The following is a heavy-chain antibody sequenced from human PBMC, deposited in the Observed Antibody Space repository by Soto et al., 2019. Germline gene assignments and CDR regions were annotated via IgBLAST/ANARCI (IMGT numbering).Heavy chain of an antibody. Sequence: ASVKVSCKASGYTFTSYAMHWVRQAPGQGLEWMAMINASNGNTNYSQKFQGRVTMTRDTSTSTVNMELSSLSSEDTAVYYCARDLTAADYWGPGTLVTVSS. CDR1: GYTFTSYA. CDR2: INASNGNT. V-gene: IGHV1-3*01. D-gene: IGHD2-21*02. J-gene: IGHJ4*02. CDR3: ARDLTAADY.